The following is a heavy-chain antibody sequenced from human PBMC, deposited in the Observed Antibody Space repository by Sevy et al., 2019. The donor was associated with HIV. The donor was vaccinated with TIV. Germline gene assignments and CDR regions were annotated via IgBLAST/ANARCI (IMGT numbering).Heavy chain of an antibody. CDR3: ARDVGCDV. D-gene: IGHD2-21*01. V-gene: IGHV3-30-3*01. CDR1: GFTFSSYA. CDR2: ISYDGSNK. J-gene: IGHJ4*02. Sequence: GGSLRLSCAASGFTFSSYAMHWVRQAPGKGLEWVAVISYDGSNKYYADSVKGRFTISRDNSKNTLYLQMNSLRAEGTAVYYCARDVGCDVWGQGTLVTVSS.